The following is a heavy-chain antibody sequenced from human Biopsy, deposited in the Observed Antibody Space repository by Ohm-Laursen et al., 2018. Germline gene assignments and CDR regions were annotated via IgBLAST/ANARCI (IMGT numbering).Heavy chain of an antibody. V-gene: IGHV4-39*01. J-gene: IGHJ5*02. CDR1: GGSISNNNYY. Sequence: SETLSLTCTVSGGSISNNNYYWGWIRQPPGKGLEWIGSIFYRGSTHYKPSLKSRVTISVDTYKNKFSLKLNSVTAADTAVYYCARDYDTSGYYYVSWGQGTLVTVSS. CDR3: ARDYDTSGYYYVS. D-gene: IGHD3-22*01. CDR2: IFYRGST.